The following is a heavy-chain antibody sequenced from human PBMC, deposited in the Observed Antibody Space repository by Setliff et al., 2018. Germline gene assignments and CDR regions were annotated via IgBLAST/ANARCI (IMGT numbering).Heavy chain of an antibody. CDR3: ARVGAPGPGALLPFDY. CDR1: GGSISSGDYY. CDR2: IYYSGST. J-gene: IGHJ4*02. D-gene: IGHD3-16*01. V-gene: IGHV4-30-4*08. Sequence: KPSETLSLTCTVSGGSISSGDYYWSWIRQPPGKGLEWIGYIYYSGSTYYNPSLKSRVTISVDTSKNQFSLKLSSVTAADTAVYYCARVGAPGPGALLPFDYWGQGTLVTVSS.